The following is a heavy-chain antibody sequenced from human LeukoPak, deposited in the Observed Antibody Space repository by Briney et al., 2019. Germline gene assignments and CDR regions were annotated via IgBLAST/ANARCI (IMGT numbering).Heavy chain of an antibody. CDR3: ARDPSAYDLAASGYYYYYMDV. V-gene: IGHV1-46*01. J-gene: IGHJ6*03. CDR2: INPSGGST. D-gene: IGHD3-3*01. Sequence: ASVKVSCKASGYTFTSYYMRWVRQAPGQGLECMGIINPSGGSTSYAQKFQGRVTMTRDTSTSTVYMELSSLRSEDTAVYYCARDPSAYDLAASGYYYYYMDVWGKGTTVTVSS. CDR1: GYTFTSYY.